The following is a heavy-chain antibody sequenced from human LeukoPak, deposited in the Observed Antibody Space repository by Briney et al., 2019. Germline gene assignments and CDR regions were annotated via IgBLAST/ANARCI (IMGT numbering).Heavy chain of an antibody. D-gene: IGHD2-2*01. CDR1: GGSISSYY. V-gene: IGHV4-59*08. Sequence: PSETLSLTCTVSGGSISSYYWSWIRQPPGKGLEWIGYIYYSGSTNYNPSLKSRVTIPVDTSKNQFSLKLSSVTAVDTAVYYCARHAPAGVVVVPAAYFDYWGQGTLVTVSS. CDR2: IYYSGST. CDR3: ARHAPAGVVVVPAAYFDY. J-gene: IGHJ4*02.